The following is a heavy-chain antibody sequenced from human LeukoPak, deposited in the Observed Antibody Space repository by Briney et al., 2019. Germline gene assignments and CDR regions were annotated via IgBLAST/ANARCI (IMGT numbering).Heavy chain of an antibody. V-gene: IGHV4-59*01. CDR3: ARDRAAAGPGHLDY. CDR2: IYYSGST. J-gene: IGHJ4*02. Sequence: SETLSLTCTVSGGSISSYYWSWIRQPPGKGLEWIGYIYYSGSTNYNPSLKSRVTISVDTSKNQFSLKLSSVTAADTAVYYCARDRAAAGPGHLDYWGQGTLVTVSS. D-gene: IGHD6-13*01. CDR1: GGSISSYY.